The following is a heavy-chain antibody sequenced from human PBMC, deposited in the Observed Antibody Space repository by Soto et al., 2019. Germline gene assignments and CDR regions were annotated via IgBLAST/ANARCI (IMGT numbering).Heavy chain of an antibody. CDR3: ARDTYYDILTGYPQSIYFDY. CDR1: GYTFTSYA. J-gene: IGHJ4*02. CDR2: INAGNGNT. Sequence: ASVKVSCKASGYTFTSYAMHWVRQAPGQRLEWMGWINAGNGNTKYSQKFQGRVTITRDTSASTAYMELGSLRSEDTAVYYCARDTYYDILTGYPQSIYFDYWGQGTLVTVSS. V-gene: IGHV1-3*01. D-gene: IGHD3-9*01.